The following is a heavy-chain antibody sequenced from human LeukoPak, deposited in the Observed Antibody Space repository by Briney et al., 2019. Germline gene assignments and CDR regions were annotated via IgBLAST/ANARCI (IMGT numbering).Heavy chain of an antibody. J-gene: IGHJ3*02. V-gene: IGHV1-2*02. CDR1: GYTFTGYY. CDR3: ATRRSIAVAGPGAFDI. CDR2: INPNSGGT. Sequence: ASVKVSCKASGYTFTGYYMHWVRQAPGQGLEWMGWINPNSGGTNYAQKFQGRVTMTRDTSISTAYMELSRLRSEDTAVYYCATRRSIAVAGPGAFDIWGQGTMVTVSS. D-gene: IGHD6-19*01.